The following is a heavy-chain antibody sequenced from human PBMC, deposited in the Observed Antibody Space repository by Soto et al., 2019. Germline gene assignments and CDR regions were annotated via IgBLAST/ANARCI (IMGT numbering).Heavy chain of an antibody. CDR2: LSDNGTS. V-gene: IGHV4-39*01. J-gene: IGHJ2*01. CDR1: NGSINSGDYY. CDR3: VRTVGSSWFFDL. Sequence: QMQLRQSGPGLVKPLETLSLTCIVSNGSINSGDYYWVWVRQSPGKGLEWIGSLSDNGTSYYTPSLQSRVTMSIDMSRNQFSLRLNSATAADTAVYYCVRTVGSSWFFDLWGRGTLITVSS. D-gene: IGHD3-10*01.